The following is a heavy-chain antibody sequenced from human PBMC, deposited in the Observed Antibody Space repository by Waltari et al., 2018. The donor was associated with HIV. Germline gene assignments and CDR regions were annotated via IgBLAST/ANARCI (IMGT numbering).Heavy chain of an antibody. CDR1: GFTVSTNY. CDR3: TRGPPSGYWYFDL. J-gene: IGHJ2*01. Sequence: EVQLVETGGDLNQPGGSLRLSCAASGFTVSTNYMGWVRQAPGKGLEWVSFRYSGGTPYYADSGKGRFTISRDSSENTVDLQMNSLRAEDTAVYYCTRGPPSGYWYFDLWGRGTLVTVSS. CDR2: RYSGGTP. D-gene: IGHD3-10*01. V-gene: IGHV3-53*02.